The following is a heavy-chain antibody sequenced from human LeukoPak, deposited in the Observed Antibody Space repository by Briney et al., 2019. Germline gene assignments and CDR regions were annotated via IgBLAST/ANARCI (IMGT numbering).Heavy chain of an antibody. V-gene: IGHV1-69-2*01. CDR3: STPLGIFGVVGDAFYI. CDR2: VDPGDGET. Sequence: ASVKVSCKVSGYTFTDYYMHWVQQAPEKGLERMGLVDPGDGETIYAEKFQGRVTITADTSTDTAYMELSSLRSEDTAVYYCSTPLGIFGVVGDAFYICGQGGMVTVSS. CDR1: GYTFTDYY. J-gene: IGHJ3*02. D-gene: IGHD3-3*01.